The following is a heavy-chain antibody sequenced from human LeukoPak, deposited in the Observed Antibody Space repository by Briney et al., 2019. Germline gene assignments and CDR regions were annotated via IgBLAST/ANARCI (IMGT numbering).Heavy chain of an antibody. CDR1: GFTFSSYA. V-gene: IGHV3-23*01. CDR2: ISGSGGST. J-gene: IGHJ6*02. D-gene: IGHD3-3*01. Sequence: PGGSLRLSCAASGFTFSSYAMSWVRQAPGKGLEWVSAISGSGGSTYYADSVKGRFTISRDNSKNTLYLQMNSLRAEDTAVYYCARDPGPLFLEWFVDYYYGMDVWGQGTTVTVSS. CDR3: ARDPGPLFLEWFVDYYYGMDV.